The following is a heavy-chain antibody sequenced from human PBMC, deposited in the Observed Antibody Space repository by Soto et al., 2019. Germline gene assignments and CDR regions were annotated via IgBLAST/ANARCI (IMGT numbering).Heavy chain of an antibody. Sequence: GGSLRLSCAASGFTFSSYAMHWVRQAPGKGLEWVSLISSDGTIKSSADSVKGRFTISRDNSENTLYLQLSSLRPEDTAVYYCARDKGLAMVLLNGFDLWGQGTMVTVSS. CDR1: GFTFSSYA. V-gene: IGHV3-30-3*01. J-gene: IGHJ3*01. CDR3: ARDKGLAMVLLNGFDL. D-gene: IGHD5-18*01. CDR2: ISSDGTIK.